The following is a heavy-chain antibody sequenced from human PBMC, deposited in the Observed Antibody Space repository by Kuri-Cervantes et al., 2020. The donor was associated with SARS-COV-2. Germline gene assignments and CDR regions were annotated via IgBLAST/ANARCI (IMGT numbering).Heavy chain of an antibody. J-gene: IGHJ4*02. CDR2: IKQDGSEK. CDR1: GFTLSHNW. V-gene: IGHV3-7*03. CDR3: ARGFELDY. Sequence: LSLTCAASGFTLSHNWMSWVRQAPGKGLEWVANIKQDGSEKYYVDSVKGRFAISRDKPKNSLYLQLNSLRAEDTAMYYCARGFELDYWGQGTLVTVSS. D-gene: IGHD5-12*01.